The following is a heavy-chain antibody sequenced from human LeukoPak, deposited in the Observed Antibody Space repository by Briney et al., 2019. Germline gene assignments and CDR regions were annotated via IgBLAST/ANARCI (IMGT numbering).Heavy chain of an antibody. CDR2: IYHSGST. D-gene: IGHD6-13*01. CDR1: GGSISSGGYS. CDR3: AREAPPGHSSSWYN. Sequence: SETLSLTCAVSGGSISSGGYSWSWIRQPPGKGLEWIGYIYHSGSTYYNPSLKSRVTISVDRSKNQFSLKLSSVTAADTAVYYCAREAPPGHSSSWYNWGQGTLVTVSS. J-gene: IGHJ4*02. V-gene: IGHV4-30-2*01.